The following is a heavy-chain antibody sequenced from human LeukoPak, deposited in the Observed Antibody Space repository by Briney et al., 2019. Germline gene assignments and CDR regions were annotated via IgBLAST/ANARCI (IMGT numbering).Heavy chain of an antibody. CDR2: IIPILGIA. D-gene: IGHD4-17*01. V-gene: IGHV1-69*04. CDR1: GYTLTNYG. CDR3: AITGPTTGYFDY. Sequence: SVKVSCKASGYTLTNYGITWVRQAPGQGLEWMGRIIPILGIANYAQKFQGRVTITADKSTSTAYMELSSLRSEDTAVYYCAITGPTTGYFDYWGQGTLVTVSS. J-gene: IGHJ4*02.